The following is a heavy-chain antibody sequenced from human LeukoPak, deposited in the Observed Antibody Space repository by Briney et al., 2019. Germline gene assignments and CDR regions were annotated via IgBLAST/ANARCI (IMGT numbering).Heavy chain of an antibody. V-gene: IGHV3-9*01. CDR2: ISWNSGSI. Sequence: GGSLRLSCAASGFTFDDYAMHWVRQAPGKGLEWVSGISWNSGSIGYADSVKGRFTISRDNAKNSLYLQMNSLRAEDTAVYYCAKDQNYDFWSGYYTGYFDYWGQGTLVTVSS. D-gene: IGHD3-3*01. CDR1: GFTFDDYA. J-gene: IGHJ4*02. CDR3: AKDQNYDFWSGYYTGYFDY.